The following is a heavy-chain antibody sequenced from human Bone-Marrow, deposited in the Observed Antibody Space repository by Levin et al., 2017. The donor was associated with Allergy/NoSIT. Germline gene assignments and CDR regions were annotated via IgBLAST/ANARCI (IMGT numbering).Heavy chain of an antibody. CDR2: IYYSGST. D-gene: IGHD2-21*02. J-gene: IGHJ4*02. Sequence: SETLSLTCTVSGGSISSGDYYWSWIRQPPGKGLEWIGYIYYSGSTYYNPSLKSRVTISADTSKNQVSLKLTSVTAADTAVYYCARDRVTFAGIGYFQYWGQGTLVTVSS. CDR3: ARDRVTFAGIGYFQY. V-gene: IGHV4-30-4*08. CDR1: GGSISSGDYY.